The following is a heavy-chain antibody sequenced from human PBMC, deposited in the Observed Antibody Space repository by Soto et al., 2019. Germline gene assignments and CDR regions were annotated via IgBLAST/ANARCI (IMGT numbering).Heavy chain of an antibody. V-gene: IGHV1-8*01. J-gene: IGHJ6*02. CDR1: GYTFTSYD. Sequence: QVQLVQSGAEVKKPGASVKVSCKASGYTFTSYDINWVRQATGQVLEWMGWMNPNSGNTGYAQKLEGRVTMTRNTSISTAYMELSSLRSEDTAVYYCARGPDTSRVRATVVYYYGGMDVWGQGTTVTVSS. CDR2: MNPNSGNT. D-gene: IGHD5-18*01. CDR3: ARGPDTSRVRATVVYYYGGMDV.